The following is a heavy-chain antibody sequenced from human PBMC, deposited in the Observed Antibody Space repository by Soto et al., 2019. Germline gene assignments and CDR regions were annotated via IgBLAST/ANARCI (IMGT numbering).Heavy chain of an antibody. CDR1: GGSISSYY. D-gene: IGHD6-19*01. CDR2: IYYSGST. J-gene: IGHJ4*02. CDR3: ASFSGWFDY. Sequence: SETLSLTCTVSGGSISSYYWSWIRQPPGKGLEWIGYIYYSGSTNYNPSLKSRVTISVDTSKNQFSLKLSSVTAADTAVYYCASFSGWFDYWGQGTLVTVSS. V-gene: IGHV4-59*01.